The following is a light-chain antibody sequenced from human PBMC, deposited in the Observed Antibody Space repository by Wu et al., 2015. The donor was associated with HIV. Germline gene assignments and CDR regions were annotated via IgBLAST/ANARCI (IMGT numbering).Light chain of an antibody. Sequence: AIQLTQSPSSLSASVGDRVTIACRASQGISSALAWYQQKPGKPPKLLIYDASSLEGGVPPRFSGSGSGTDFTLTISSLQPEDFATYYCQQFNSYPLTFGGGTEGG. CDR1: QGISSA. V-gene: IGKV1-13*02. CDR2: DAS. J-gene: IGKJ4*01. CDR3: QQFNSYPLT.